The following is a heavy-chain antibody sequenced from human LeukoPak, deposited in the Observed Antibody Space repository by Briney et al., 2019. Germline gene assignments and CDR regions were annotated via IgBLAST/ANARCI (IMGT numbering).Heavy chain of an antibody. Sequence: GGSLRLSCAASGLNLDAYAMHWVRQAPGKGLEWVSLISGDGTTTYYADSVKGRFTISRDNSKNSLFLEMNSLRSEDTALYYCAKDTPLFYHYYGIDVWGQGTTVTVS. CDR2: ISGDGTTT. V-gene: IGHV3-43*02. J-gene: IGHJ6*02. CDR3: AKDTPLFYHYYGIDV. CDR1: GLNLDAYA.